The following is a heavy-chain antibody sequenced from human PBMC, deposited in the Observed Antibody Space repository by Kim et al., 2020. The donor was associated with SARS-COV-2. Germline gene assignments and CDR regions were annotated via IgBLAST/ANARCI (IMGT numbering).Heavy chain of an antibody. V-gene: IGHV4-39*01. CDR3: ARHWKYYYDSSGYGFDY. Sequence: LKSRVTISVDTSKNQFSLKLSSVTAADTAVYYCARHWKYYYDSSGYGFDYWGQGTLVTVSS. D-gene: IGHD3-22*01. J-gene: IGHJ4*02.